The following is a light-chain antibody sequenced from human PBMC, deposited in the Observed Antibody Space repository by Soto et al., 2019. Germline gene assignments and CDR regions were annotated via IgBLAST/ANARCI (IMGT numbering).Light chain of an antibody. CDR1: QSISSY. Sequence: MTQSPSSLSASVGDRVTITCRASQSISSYLNWYQQKPGKAPKLLIYAASSLQSGVPSRFSGSGSGTDFTLTISSLQPEDFATYYCQQSYSTLGTFSQGTKVEIK. CDR3: QQSYSTLGT. V-gene: IGKV1-39*01. J-gene: IGKJ1*01. CDR2: AAS.